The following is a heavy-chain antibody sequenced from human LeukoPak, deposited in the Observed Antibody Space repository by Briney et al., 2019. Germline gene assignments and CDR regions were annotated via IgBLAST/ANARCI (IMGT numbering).Heavy chain of an antibody. CDR1: GFTFSTYA. Sequence: PGVSLRLSCAASGFTFSTYAMHWVRQAPGKGLEWVAIISYDGSNEYYADSMKGRFTISRDNSKNTLYLQMNSLRAEDTAVYYCARKDDYRYYFDYWGQGTLVTVSS. CDR2: ISYDGSNE. V-gene: IGHV3-30-3*01. D-gene: IGHD4-11*01. CDR3: ARKDDYRYYFDY. J-gene: IGHJ4*02.